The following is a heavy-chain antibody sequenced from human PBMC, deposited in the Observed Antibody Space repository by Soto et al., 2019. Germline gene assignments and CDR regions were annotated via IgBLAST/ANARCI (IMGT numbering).Heavy chain of an antibody. J-gene: IGHJ4*02. CDR2: ISNDGTNK. CDR1: GFTLSGYA. D-gene: IGHD5-18*01. CDR3: ARDEGLRGLWLGPDY. V-gene: IGHV3-30-3*01. Sequence: PGGSLRLSCAASGFTLSGYAMHWVRQAPGKGLEWVAIISNDGTNKHYADSVRGRFTISRDTSKNSLYLEMHSLRPEDTAVFYCARDEGLRGLWLGPDYWGQGTQVTVSS.